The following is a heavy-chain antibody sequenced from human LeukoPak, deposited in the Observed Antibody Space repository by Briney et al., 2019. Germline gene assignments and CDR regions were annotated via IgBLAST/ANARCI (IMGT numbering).Heavy chain of an antibody. D-gene: IGHD1-26*01. CDR3: ARDPWQGSTTLH. CDR2: LYSDDSA. Sequence: GGSLRLSCVASGFSISSGYMTWARQAPGKALEWVSLLYSDDSAYYPDSVKGRFTISRDNSKSTLHLQMDTLRTEDTAVYYCARDPWQGSTTLHWGQGIMVTVSS. V-gene: IGHV3-66*02. CDR1: GFSISSGY. J-gene: IGHJ4*02.